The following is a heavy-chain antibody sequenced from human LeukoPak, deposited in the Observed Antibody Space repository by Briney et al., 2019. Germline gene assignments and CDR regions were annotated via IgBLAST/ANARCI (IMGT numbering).Heavy chain of an antibody. V-gene: IGHV5-51*01. CDR1: GYTFTSYW. D-gene: IGHD2-21*02. CDR3: ARNTYCGGDCVIGYYYGMDV. Sequence: GASLKISCKGSGYTFTSYWIGWLRQMPGKGLEWMGITYPGDSDTRSSPSFQGQVTISADKSISTAYLQWSSLKASDTAMYYCARNTYCGGDCVIGYYYGMDVWGQGTTVTVSS. J-gene: IGHJ6*02. CDR2: TYPGDSDT.